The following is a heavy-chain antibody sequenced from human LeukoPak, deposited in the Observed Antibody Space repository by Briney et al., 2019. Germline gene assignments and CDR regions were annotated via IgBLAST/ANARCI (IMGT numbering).Heavy chain of an antibody. D-gene: IGHD1-20*01. Sequence: GGSLRLSCAASGFTFSSYGMHWVRQAPGKGLEWVAVISYDGSNKYYADSVKGRFTISGDNSKNTLYLQMNSLRAEDTAVYYCARYNWLELWGQGTRVTVSS. J-gene: IGHJ4*02. V-gene: IGHV3-30*03. CDR2: ISYDGSNK. CDR3: ARYNWLEL. CDR1: GFTFSSYG.